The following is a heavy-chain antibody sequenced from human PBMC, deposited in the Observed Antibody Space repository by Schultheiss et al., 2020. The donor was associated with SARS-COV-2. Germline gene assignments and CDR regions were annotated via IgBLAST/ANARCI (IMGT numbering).Heavy chain of an antibody. J-gene: IGHJ4*02. V-gene: IGHV3-48*03. D-gene: IGHD7-27*01. Sequence: GGSLRLSCAASGFTFSSYEMNWVRQAPGKGLEWVSYISSSGSTIYYADSVKGRFTISRDNSKNTLYLQMNSLRAEDTAVYYCARDRENWGSIGYYFDYWGQGTLVTVSS. CDR1: GFTFSSYE. CDR2: ISSSGSTI. CDR3: ARDRENWGSIGYYFDY.